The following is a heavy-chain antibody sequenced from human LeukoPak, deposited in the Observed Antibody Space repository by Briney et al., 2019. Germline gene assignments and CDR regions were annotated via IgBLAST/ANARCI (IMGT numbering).Heavy chain of an antibody. CDR1: GGSFTNYY. CDR3: ARGPGTLGLSP. D-gene: IGHD1-7*01. V-gene: IGHV4-34*01. Sequence: SETLSLTRNVSGGSFTNYYWSWIRQTPEKGLEWIGQINHSGDTSYNPSLRSRMTLSVDRSKNQFSLKVTSVTAADTGVYYCARGPGTLGLSPWGQGTLVPVYS. CDR2: INHSGDT. J-gene: IGHJ5*02.